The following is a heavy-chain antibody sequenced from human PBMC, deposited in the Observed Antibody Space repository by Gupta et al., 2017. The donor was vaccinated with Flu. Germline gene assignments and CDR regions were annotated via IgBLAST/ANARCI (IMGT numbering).Heavy chain of an antibody. CDR3: ARGYYYDSSGYPLDY. J-gene: IGHJ4*02. CDR2: IYTSGST. V-gene: IGHV4-61*02. CDR1: GGSISSGSYY. Sequence: QVQLQESGPGLVKPSQTLSLTCTVAGGSISSGSYYWSWIRQPAGKGLEWIGRIYTSGSTNYNPSLKSRVTISVDTSKNQFSLKLSSVTAADTAVYYCARGYYYDSSGYPLDYWGQGTLVTVSS. D-gene: IGHD3-22*01.